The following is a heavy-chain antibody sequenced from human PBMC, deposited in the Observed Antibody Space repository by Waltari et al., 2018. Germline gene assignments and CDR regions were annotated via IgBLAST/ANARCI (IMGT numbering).Heavy chain of an antibody. V-gene: IGHV4-59*01. D-gene: IGHD3-10*01. CDR2: IYYSGST. Sequence: QVQLQESGPGLVKPSETLSLTCTVSGGSISSYYWSWIRQPPGKGLEWIGYIYYSGSTHENPARKSRVTISVDTPKNQFSLKRSSVTAADTAVYDCARGDGRWLGYFDYWGQGTLVTVSS. CDR3: ARGDGRWLGYFDY. J-gene: IGHJ4*02. CDR1: GGSISSYY.